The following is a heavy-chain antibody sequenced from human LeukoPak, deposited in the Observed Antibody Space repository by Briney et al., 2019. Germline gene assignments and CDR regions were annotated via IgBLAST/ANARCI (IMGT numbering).Heavy chain of an antibody. CDR3: ARVGDSSGYSVLDS. V-gene: IGHV4-59*13. CDR1: GDSIRGYY. D-gene: IGHD3-22*01. J-gene: IGHJ4*02. Sequence: PSETLSLTCTVCGDSIRGYYWSWLRRPPGKGLEWLGHIYYSGSADYNASLKSRATMFVDTSKNEFSLTLRSLTAADTAVYYCARVGDSSGYSVLDSWGQGTLVTVSS. CDR2: IYYSGSA.